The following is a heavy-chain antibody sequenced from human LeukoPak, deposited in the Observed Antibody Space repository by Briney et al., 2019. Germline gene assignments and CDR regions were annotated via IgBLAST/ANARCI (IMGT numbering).Heavy chain of an antibody. Sequence: GGSLRLSCAASGFTFSSYGMHWVRQAPGRGLEWVAFIRYDGSNKYYADSVKGRFTISRDNSKNTLYLQMNSLRAEDTAVYYCAKDLRYSSGRGGFDYWGQGTLVTVSS. CDR1: GFTFSSYG. CDR2: IRYDGSNK. V-gene: IGHV3-30*02. J-gene: IGHJ4*02. CDR3: AKDLRYSSGRGGFDY. D-gene: IGHD6-19*01.